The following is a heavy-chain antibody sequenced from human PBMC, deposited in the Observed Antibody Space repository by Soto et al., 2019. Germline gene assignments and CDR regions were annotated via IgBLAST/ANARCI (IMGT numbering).Heavy chain of an antibody. V-gene: IGHV1-3*01. CDR3: ARDPHYYESSISKNDYYYYEMDV. J-gene: IGHJ6*02. D-gene: IGHD3-22*01. Sequence: ASVKVSCKASRYSFTRYAMHWVRHAPGQRLEWMGWINGGNGNTKYSQKFQGRVIITRDTSASTVYMELGSLRSEDTAVYYCARDPHYYESSISKNDYYYYEMDVWGQGTTVTVSS. CDR2: INGGNGNT. CDR1: RYSFTRYA.